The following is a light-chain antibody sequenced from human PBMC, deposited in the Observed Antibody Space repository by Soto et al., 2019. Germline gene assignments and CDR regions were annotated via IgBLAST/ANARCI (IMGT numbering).Light chain of an antibody. V-gene: IGLV2-14*01. CDR2: DVT. CDR1: SSDVGGYNF. J-gene: IGLJ1*01. Sequence: QSVLTQPASVSGSPGQSITISCTGTSSDVGGYNFVSWYQQHPDKAPKLMIYDVTNRPSGVSNRFSGSKSGNTASLTISGLQAEDEADYYCSSYTSISTYDFGTGTKLTVL. CDR3: SSYTSISTYD.